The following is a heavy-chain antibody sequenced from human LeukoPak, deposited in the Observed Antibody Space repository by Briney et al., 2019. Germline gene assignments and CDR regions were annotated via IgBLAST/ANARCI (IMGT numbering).Heavy chain of an antibody. CDR1: GYTFTGYY. CDR3: ARIPYCSGGGCLYYFDY. D-gene: IGHD2-15*01. J-gene: IGHJ4*02. Sequence: ASVKVSCKASGYTFTGYYIHWVRQAPGQGLEWLGRINLNSGGTNYAQKFQGRVTMTRDTSISTTYMELSRLRSDDTAVYHCARIPYCSGGGCLYYFDYWGQGTLVTVSS. CDR2: INLNSGGT. V-gene: IGHV1-2*06.